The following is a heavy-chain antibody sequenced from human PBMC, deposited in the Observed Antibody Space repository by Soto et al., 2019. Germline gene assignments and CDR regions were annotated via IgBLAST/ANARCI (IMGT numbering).Heavy chain of an antibody. CDR1: GGSISSYY. CDR3: AGIKLAKQYYFDY. CDR2: IYYSGST. D-gene: IGHD6-13*01. V-gene: IGHV4-59*08. Sequence: QVQLQESGPGLVKPSETLSLTCTVSGGSISSYYWSWIRQPPGKGLEWIGYIYYSGSTNYNPSLKSRVTISVDTSKNQFSLKLSSVTAADTAVYYCAGIKLAKQYYFDYWGQGTLVTVSS. J-gene: IGHJ4*02.